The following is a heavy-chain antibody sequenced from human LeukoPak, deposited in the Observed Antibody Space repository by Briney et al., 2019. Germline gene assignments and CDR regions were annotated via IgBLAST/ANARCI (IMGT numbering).Heavy chain of an antibody. CDR1: GGTFSSYA. CDR2: IIPIFGTA. CDR3: AREVGATAGLDY. Sequence: SVKVSCKASGGTFSSYAISWVRQAPGQGLEWMGGIIPIFGTANYAQKFQGRVTITADESTSTAYMELSSLRSEDTAVYYCAREVGATAGLDYWGQGTLVTVSS. V-gene: IGHV1-69*13. J-gene: IGHJ4*02. D-gene: IGHD1-26*01.